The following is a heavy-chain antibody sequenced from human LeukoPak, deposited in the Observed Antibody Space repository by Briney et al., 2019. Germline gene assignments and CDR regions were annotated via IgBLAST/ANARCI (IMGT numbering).Heavy chain of an antibody. D-gene: IGHD6-13*01. CDR2: ITGNAGSI. V-gene: IGHV3-23*01. CDR1: GFTFSSNA. Sequence: GGSLRLSCAASGFTFSSNAMSWVRRAPGKGLEWVSAITGNAGSIYYADSVKGRFTISRDNSKNTLYLQVNSLRVDDTAVYYCAKLGSSWYPDYWGQGTLVTVSS. J-gene: IGHJ4*02. CDR3: AKLGSSWYPDY.